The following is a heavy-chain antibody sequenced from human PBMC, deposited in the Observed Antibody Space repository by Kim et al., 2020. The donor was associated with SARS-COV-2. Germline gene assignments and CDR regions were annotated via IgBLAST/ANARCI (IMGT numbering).Heavy chain of an antibody. D-gene: IGHD3-10*01. Sequence: SETLSLTCAVYGGSFSGYYWSWIRQPPGKGLEWIGEINHSGSTNYNPSLKSRVTISVDTSKNQFSLKLSSVTAADTAVYYCARWMSAYMVRGVISDYWGQGTLVTVSS. CDR3: ARWMSAYMVRGVISDY. J-gene: IGHJ4*02. V-gene: IGHV4-34*01. CDR1: GGSFSGYY. CDR2: INHSGST.